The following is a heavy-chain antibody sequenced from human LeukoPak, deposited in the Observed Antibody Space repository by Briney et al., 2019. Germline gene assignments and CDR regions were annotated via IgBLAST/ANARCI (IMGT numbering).Heavy chain of an antibody. V-gene: IGHV1-18*01. CDR3: ARLRNIVVVPAAINTPNWFDP. D-gene: IGHD2-2*01. J-gene: IGHJ5*02. CDR2: ISAYNGNT. CDR1: GYTFTSYG. Sequence: ASVKVSCKASGYTFTSYGISWVRQAPGQGLECMGWISAYNGNTNYAQKLQGRVTMTTDTSTSTAYMELSSLRSEDTAVYYCARLRNIVVVPAAINTPNWFDPWGQGTLVTVSS.